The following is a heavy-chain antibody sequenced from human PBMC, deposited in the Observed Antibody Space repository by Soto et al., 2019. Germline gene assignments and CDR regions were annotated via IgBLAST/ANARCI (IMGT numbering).Heavy chain of an antibody. J-gene: IGHJ4*02. CDR2: VHYSGST. Sequence: PSETLSLTCTVSGGSISGYYWGWIRQPPGKGLEWIATVHYSGSTYYTPSLKNRVTISADTSNNQFSLRLNSVTAADTAVYYCARQHYYDSSGYYTWNWGQGTLVTVSS. CDR1: GGSISGYY. D-gene: IGHD3-22*01. CDR3: ARQHYYDSSGYYTWN. V-gene: IGHV4-39*01.